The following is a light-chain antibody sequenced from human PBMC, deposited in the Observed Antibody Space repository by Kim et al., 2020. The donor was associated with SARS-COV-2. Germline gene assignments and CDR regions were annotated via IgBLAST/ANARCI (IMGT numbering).Light chain of an antibody. CDR1: QTISNNY. V-gene: IGKV3-20*01. Sequence: EIVLTQSPATLSLSPGERATLSCRASQTISNNYLACYQQKPGQAPRLLIYGATSRATGIPARCSGGGSGTEFTLTIGSLQPEDFAVYYCHQYSNSPRTFGGGTKVDIK. J-gene: IGKJ4*01. CDR3: HQYSNSPRT. CDR2: GAT.